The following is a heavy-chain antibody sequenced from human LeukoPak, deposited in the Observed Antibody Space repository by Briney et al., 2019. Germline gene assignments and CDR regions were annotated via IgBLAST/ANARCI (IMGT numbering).Heavy chain of an antibody. J-gene: IGHJ4*02. V-gene: IGHV4-59*01. CDR3: ARSDTHHIHSSSWHFDY. CDR2: SSYSGSS. CDR1: GGSIGTNY. Sequence: SETLSLTCSVSGGSIGTNYWSWLRQVPGKGLEWIGYSSYSGSSNYNPSLKSRVTISVDTSKTQFSLYLNSVTAADTAVYYCARSDTHHIHSSSWHFDYWGQGTLVTVSS. D-gene: IGHD6-13*01.